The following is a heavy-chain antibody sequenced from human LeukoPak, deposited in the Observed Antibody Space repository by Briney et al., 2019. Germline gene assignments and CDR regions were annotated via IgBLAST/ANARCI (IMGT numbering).Heavy chain of an antibody. D-gene: IGHD2-2*01. J-gene: IGHJ4*02. V-gene: IGHV1-69*13. CDR3: ASTHILGYCSSTSCYDYFDY. Sequence: SVKVFCKASGGTFISYAISWVRQAPGQGLEWMGGIIPIFGTANYAQKFQGRVTITADESTSTAYMELSSLRSEDTAVYYCASTHILGYCSSTSCYDYFDYWGQGTLVTVSS. CDR2: IIPIFGTA. CDR1: GGTFISYA.